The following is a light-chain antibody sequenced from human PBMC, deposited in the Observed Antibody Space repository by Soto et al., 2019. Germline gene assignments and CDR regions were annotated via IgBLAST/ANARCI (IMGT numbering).Light chain of an antibody. J-gene: IGKJ4*01. V-gene: IGKV3-20*01. CDR3: QQYGSSPLT. CDR2: GAS. CDR1: QSISGN. Sequence: EILMTQSPATVSVSPGERATLSCRANQSISGNLAWYQQKPGQAPRLLIYGASKRATGIPDRFSGSGSGTDFTLTISRLEPEDFAVYYCQQYGSSPLTFGGGTKVDIK.